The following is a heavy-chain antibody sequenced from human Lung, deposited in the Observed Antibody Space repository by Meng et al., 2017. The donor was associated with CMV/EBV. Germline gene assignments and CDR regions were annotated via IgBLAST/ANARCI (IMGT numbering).Heavy chain of an antibody. Sequence: SXTLSLXCAVYGGSFSGYYWSWIRQPPGKGLEWIGEINHSGSTNYNPSLKSRVTISVDTSKNQFSLKLSSVTAADTAVYYCARGRVTGTTGGWFDPWGQG. D-gene: IGHD1-7*01. J-gene: IGHJ5*02. CDR3: ARGRVTGTTGGWFDP. V-gene: IGHV4-34*01. CDR1: GGSFSGYY. CDR2: INHSGST.